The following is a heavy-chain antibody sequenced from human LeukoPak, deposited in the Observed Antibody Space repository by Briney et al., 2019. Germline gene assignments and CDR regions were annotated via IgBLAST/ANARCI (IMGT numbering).Heavy chain of an antibody. Sequence: GASVKVSCKASGYTFTSYGISWVRQAPGQGLEWMGWISAYNGNTNYAQKLQGRVTMTTDTSTSTAYMELRSLRSDDTAVYYCARLLGELLYSNHYYYYGMNVWGQGTTVTVSS. CDR3: ARLLGELLYSNHYYYYGMNV. CDR2: ISAYNGNT. CDR1: GYTFTSYG. J-gene: IGHJ6*02. V-gene: IGHV1-18*01. D-gene: IGHD3-10*01.